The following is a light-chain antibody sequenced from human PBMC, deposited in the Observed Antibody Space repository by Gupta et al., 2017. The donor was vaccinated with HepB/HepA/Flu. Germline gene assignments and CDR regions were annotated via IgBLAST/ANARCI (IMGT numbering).Light chain of an antibody. V-gene: IGKV1-5*03. J-gene: IGKJ5*01. Sequence: DIQMTQSASTMSASLGDRVTITCRASQSVDNLLAWYQQKPGKAPNLLIYKASTLESGVPSRFSGRGSGTEFTLTISSLRPDDFATYYCQQYKSYTITFGQGTRLEI. CDR2: KAS. CDR3: QQYKSYTIT. CDR1: QSVDNL.